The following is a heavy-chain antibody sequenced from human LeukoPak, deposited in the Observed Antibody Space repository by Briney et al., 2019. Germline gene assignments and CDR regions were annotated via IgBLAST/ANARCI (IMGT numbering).Heavy chain of an antibody. CDR2: ISWNSGSI. CDR3: AKAGSSGAFDI. V-gene: IGHV3-9*01. J-gene: IGHJ3*02. Sequence: GGSLRLSCAASGFTFDDYAMHWVRQAPGKGLEWVSGISWNSGSIGYADSVKGRFTISRDNAKNSLYLQMNSLRAEGTALYYCAKAGSSGAFDIWGQGTMVTVSS. D-gene: IGHD1-1*01. CDR1: GFTFDDYA.